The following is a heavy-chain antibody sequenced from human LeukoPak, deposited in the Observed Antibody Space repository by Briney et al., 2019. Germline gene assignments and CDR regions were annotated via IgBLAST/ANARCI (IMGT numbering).Heavy chain of an antibody. J-gene: IGHJ4*02. CDR1: GGSISSYY. CDR2: IYYSGST. V-gene: IGHV4-59*01. D-gene: IGHD6-19*01. Sequence: SETLSLTCTVSGGSISSYYWNWIRQPPGKGLEWIGYIYYSGSTNYNPSLKSRVTISVDTSKNQFSLKLSSVTAADTAVYYCARVDPGWAFDYWGQGTLVTVSS. CDR3: ARVDPGWAFDY.